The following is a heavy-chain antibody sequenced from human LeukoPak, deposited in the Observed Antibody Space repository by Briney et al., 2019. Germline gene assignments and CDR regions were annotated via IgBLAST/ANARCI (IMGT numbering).Heavy chain of an antibody. V-gene: IGHV1-18*01. Sequence: ASVKVSCKASGYTFTSYGISWVRQAPGQGLEWMGWISGYNGNTNYAQRLQGRVTMTTDPSTSTAYMELRSLRSDDTAVYYCAREKVVTGYYFDYWGQGTLVTVSS. D-gene: IGHD2-15*01. CDR3: AREKVVTGYYFDY. J-gene: IGHJ4*02. CDR1: GYTFTSYG. CDR2: ISGYNGNT.